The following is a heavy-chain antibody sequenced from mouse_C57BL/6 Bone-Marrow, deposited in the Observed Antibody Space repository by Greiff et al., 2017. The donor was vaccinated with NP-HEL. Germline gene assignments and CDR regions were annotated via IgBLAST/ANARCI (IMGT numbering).Heavy chain of an antibody. CDR1: GYTFTSYD. Sequence: VLLQQSGPELVKPGASVKLSCKASGYTFTSYDINWVKQRPGQGLEWIGWIYPRDGSTKYNEKFKGKATLTVDTSSSTAYMELHSLTSEDSAVYFCARRDYYGSSPLDYWGQGTTLTVSS. V-gene: IGHV1-85*01. J-gene: IGHJ2*01. CDR3: ARRDYYGSSPLDY. CDR2: IYPRDGST. D-gene: IGHD1-1*01.